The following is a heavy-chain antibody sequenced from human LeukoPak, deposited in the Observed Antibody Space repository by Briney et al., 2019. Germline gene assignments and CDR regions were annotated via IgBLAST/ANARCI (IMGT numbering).Heavy chain of an antibody. Sequence: SETLSLTCTVSGDSISSGGHYWNWLRERPGKGLEWIGYIFYTGSTYYNPSLKSRVTISVDTSKNQFSLKLSSVTAADTAVYYCARSPGIWNEYGRLEYWGQGALVTVSS. D-gene: IGHD1-1*01. J-gene: IGHJ4*02. V-gene: IGHV4-31*03. CDR1: GDSISSGGHY. CDR3: ARSPGIWNEYGRLEY. CDR2: IFYTGST.